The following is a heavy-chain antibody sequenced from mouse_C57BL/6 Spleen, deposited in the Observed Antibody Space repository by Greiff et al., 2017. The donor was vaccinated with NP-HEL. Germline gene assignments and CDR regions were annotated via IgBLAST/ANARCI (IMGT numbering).Heavy chain of an antibody. CDR2: INPSTGGT. CDR3: ARENPSFDY. V-gene: IGHV1-42*01. CDR1: GYSFTGYY. J-gene: IGHJ2*01. Sequence: EVKLMESGPELVKPGASVKISCKASGYSFTGYYMNWVKQSPEKSLEWIGEINPSTGGTTYNQKFKAKATLTVDKSSSTAYMQLKSLTSEDSAVYYCARENPSFDYWGQGTTLTVSS.